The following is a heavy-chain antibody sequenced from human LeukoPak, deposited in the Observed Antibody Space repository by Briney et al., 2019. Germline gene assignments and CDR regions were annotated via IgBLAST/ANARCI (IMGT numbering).Heavy chain of an antibody. CDR1: GFTFSSCA. CDR3: AKGIAAAYGMDV. CDR2: ISDSGGST. J-gene: IGHJ6*02. V-gene: IGHV3-23*01. Sequence: GGSLRLSCAASGFTFSSCAMTWVRQATGKGLEWVSAISDSGGSTYHADSVKGRFTTSRHNSKNTLYLQMNSLRAEDTAVYYCAKGIAAAYGMDVWGQGTTVTVSS. D-gene: IGHD6-13*01.